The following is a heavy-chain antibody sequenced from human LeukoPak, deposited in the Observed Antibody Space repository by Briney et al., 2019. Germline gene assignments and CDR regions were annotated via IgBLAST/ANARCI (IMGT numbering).Heavy chain of an antibody. J-gene: IGHJ4*02. CDR3: AKDPPYCSSTSCYTEGYFDS. D-gene: IGHD2-2*02. V-gene: IGHV3-30*02. CDR1: GFTFSTYG. Sequence: GGSLRLSCAASGFTFSTYGMHWVRQAPGKGLEWVAFIRYDGSNKYYADSVKGRFTISRDNSKNTLYLQMNSLRAENTAVYYCAKDPPYCSSTSCYTEGYFDSWGQGTLVTVSS. CDR2: IRYDGSNK.